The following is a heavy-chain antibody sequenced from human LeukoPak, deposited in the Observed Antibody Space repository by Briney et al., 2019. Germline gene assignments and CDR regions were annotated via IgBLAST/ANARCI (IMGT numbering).Heavy chain of an antibody. CDR3: ARGLRFALDV. CDR2: IYTSGST. V-gene: IGHV4-61*02. D-gene: IGHD3-3*01. CDR1: GGSISSGSYY. J-gene: IGHJ6*04. Sequence: PSQTLSLTCTVAGGSISSGSYYWSWIPHPPGKGLQWIGRIYTSGSTNYNPSLKSRVTISVDTSKNQFSLKLSSVTAADTAVYYCARGLRFALDVWGKGTTVTVSS.